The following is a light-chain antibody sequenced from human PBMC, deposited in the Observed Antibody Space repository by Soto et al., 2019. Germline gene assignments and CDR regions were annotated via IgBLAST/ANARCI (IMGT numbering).Light chain of an antibody. CDR3: QQYGSSLPST. CDR1: QSVSNNY. J-gene: IGKJ5*01. V-gene: IGKV3-20*01. Sequence: EIVLTQSPGTLSLSPGERATLSCRASQSVSNNYLAWYQQKPGQAPRLLIYGASSRATGIPDRFSGSGSGTDFTLTISRLEPEDFAVYYCQQYGSSLPSTFGQGTRLEIK. CDR2: GAS.